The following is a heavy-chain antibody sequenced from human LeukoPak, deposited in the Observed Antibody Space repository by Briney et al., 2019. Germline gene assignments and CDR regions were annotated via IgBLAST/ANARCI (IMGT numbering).Heavy chain of an antibody. D-gene: IGHD5-12*01. CDR1: GYTFTSYY. J-gene: IGHJ4*02. Sequence: GASVKVSCKASGYTFTSYYMHWVRQAPGQGLEWMGIINPSGGSTSYAQKFQGRVTMIRDTSTSTVYMELSSLRSEDTAVYYCARDLDLYGGYVNYFDYWGQGTLVTVSS. CDR2: INPSGGST. CDR3: ARDLDLYGGYVNYFDY. V-gene: IGHV1-46*01.